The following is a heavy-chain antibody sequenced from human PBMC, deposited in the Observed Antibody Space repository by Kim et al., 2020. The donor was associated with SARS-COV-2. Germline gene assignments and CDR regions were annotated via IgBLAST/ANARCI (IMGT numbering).Heavy chain of an antibody. CDR1: GYTFTSYD. CDR2: MNPNSGNT. Sequence: ASVKVSCKASGYTFTSYDINWVRQATGQGLEWMGWMNPNSGNTGYAQKFQGRVTMTRNTSISTAYMELSSLRSEDTAVYYCARGTHPTGYSSGWYRVVFDAFDIWGQGTMVTVSS. J-gene: IGHJ3*02. D-gene: IGHD6-19*01. V-gene: IGHV1-8*01. CDR3: ARGTHPTGYSSGWYRVVFDAFDI.